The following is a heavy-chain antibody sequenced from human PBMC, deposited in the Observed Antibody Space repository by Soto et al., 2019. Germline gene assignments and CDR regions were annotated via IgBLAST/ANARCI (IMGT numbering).Heavy chain of an antibody. CDR2: ISYDGSNK. Sequence: GGSLRLSCAASGFTFSSYGMHWVRQAPGKGLEWVAVISYDGSNKYYADSVKGRFTISRDNSKNTLYLQMNSLRAEDTAVYYCAKDSPIYSSWGQGTLVTVSS. CDR1: GFTFSSYG. CDR3: AKDSPIYSS. J-gene: IGHJ5*02. D-gene: IGHD1-26*01. V-gene: IGHV3-30*18.